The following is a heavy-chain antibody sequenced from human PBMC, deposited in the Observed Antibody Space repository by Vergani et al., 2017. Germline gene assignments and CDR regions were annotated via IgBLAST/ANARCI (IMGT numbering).Heavy chain of an antibody. CDR3: ARIGMVAEFDY. D-gene: IGHD2-21*02. J-gene: IGHJ4*02. CDR2: INPSGGST. CDR1: GYTFTSYY. Sequence: QVQLVQSGAEVKKPGASVKVSCKASGYTFTSYYMHWVRQAPGQGLEWMGIINPSGGSTRYAQKFQGRVTMTRDTSTSTVYMELSSLRSEDTAVYYCARIGMVAEFDYWGQGTLVTVSS. V-gene: IGHV1-46*01.